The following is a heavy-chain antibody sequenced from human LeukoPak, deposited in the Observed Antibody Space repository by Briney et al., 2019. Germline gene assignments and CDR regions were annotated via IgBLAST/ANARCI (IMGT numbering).Heavy chain of an antibody. V-gene: IGHV3-7*03. CDR2: TKQDGSEK. CDR1: GFSFSSYW. J-gene: IGHJ4*02. D-gene: IGHD4/OR15-4a*01. CDR3: ARIIYSYGGYYFDY. Sequence: GGSLRLSCAASGFSFSSYWMSWVRQAPGKGLEWVAHTKQDGSEKFYVDSVKGRFTISRDNAKSSLYLQMNSLRAEDTAVYYCARIIYSYGGYYFDYWGQGTLVTVSS.